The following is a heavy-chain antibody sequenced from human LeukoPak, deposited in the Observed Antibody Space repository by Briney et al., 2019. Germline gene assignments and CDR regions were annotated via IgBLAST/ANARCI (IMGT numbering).Heavy chain of an antibody. CDR1: GGSISSSSYY. CDR3: ARGDYFDY. V-gene: IGHV4-39*07. Sequence: SETLSLTCTVSGGSISSSSYYWGWIRQPPGKGLEWIGSIYYSGSTYYNPSLKSRVTISVDTSKNQFSLKLSSVTAADTAVYYCARGDYFDYWGQGTLVTVSS. J-gene: IGHJ4*02. CDR2: IYYSGST.